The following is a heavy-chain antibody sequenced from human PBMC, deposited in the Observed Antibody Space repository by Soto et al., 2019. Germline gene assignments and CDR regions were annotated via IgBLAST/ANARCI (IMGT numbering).Heavy chain of an antibody. V-gene: IGHV3-7*01. J-gene: IGHJ4*01. CDR3: VREDWHRFDS. CDR2: ISGGASDK. CDR1: GFMFSAYW. D-gene: IGHD2-21*01. Sequence: EVQLVESGGRLVQPGGSLRLSCAASGFMFSAYWMSWVRQDPGKGLEWVATISGGASDKFYVDSVKGRFTISRDDSKNTLYLQMNSLRDEDTAVYYCVREDWHRFDSWGQEPWSPSPQ.